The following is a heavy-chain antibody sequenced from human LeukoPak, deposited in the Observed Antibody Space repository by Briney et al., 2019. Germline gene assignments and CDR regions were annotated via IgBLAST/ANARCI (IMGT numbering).Heavy chain of an antibody. V-gene: IGHV4-31*03. CDR1: GGSISSGGYY. J-gene: IGHJ4*02. CDR2: IYYSGST. CDR3: ARAAEDYYDSSGYYFFDY. Sequence: SETLSLTCTVSGGSISSGGYYWSWIRQHPGKDLEWIGYIYYSGSTYYNPSLKSRVTISVDTSKNQFSLKLSSVTAADTAVYYCARAAEDYYDSSGYYFFDYWGQGTLVTVSS. D-gene: IGHD3-22*01.